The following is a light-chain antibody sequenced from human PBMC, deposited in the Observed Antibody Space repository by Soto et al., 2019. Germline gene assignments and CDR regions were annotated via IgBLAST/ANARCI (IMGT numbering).Light chain of an antibody. Sequence: EIVLTQSPATLSVSPGEGATLSCRASQSVGSNLAWYRQKPGQAPRILIYGASTRAAGIPARFSGSGSGTEFTLTMSSLQSEDFAVNHCQQYTNWPPLTFGQGTTVEIK. CDR2: GAS. CDR1: QSVGSN. CDR3: QQYTNWPPLT. V-gene: IGKV3-15*01. J-gene: IGKJ1*01.